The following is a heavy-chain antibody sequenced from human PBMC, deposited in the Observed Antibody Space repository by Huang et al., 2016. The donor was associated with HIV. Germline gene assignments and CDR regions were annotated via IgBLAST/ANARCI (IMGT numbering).Heavy chain of an antibody. V-gene: IGHV1-24*01. CDR1: GYTLSELS. Sequence: QVQLTQSGAEVKKPGASVKVSCKVSGYTLSELSMNWVRQDPGKGLEWMGGLDPEDEETIYAQKFQGRLTMTEDTSADTAYMELASLRSEDTAVYYCATGKYGSSFNYWGQGTLVTVSS. J-gene: IGHJ4*02. D-gene: IGHD2-2*01. CDR2: LDPEDEET. CDR3: ATGKYGSSFNY.